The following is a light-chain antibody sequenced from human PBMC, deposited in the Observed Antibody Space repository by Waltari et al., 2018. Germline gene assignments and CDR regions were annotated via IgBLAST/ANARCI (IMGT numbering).Light chain of an antibody. V-gene: IGKV1-5*03. CDR1: QSISRW. Sequence: DIQMTPSPSTVSASVGDRDTITCRASQSISRWLAWYQQKPGKAPKLLIHKASSLQSGVPSRFSGSGSGTEFTLNITSLQPDDFATYYCQHYNSFSALFTFGPGTQVDIK. CDR3: QHYNSFSALFT. J-gene: IGKJ3*01. CDR2: KAS.